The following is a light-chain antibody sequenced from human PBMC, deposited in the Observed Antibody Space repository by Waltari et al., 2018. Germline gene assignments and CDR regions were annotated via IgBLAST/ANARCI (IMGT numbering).Light chain of an antibody. CDR2: GAS. J-gene: IGKJ2*01. CDR3: QQYDTSSYT. Sequence: DIVLTQSPDTLSLSPGDRATLSCRASQTVNSNYLAWYQQKPGQAPRLVSYGASSRATGIPDRFSGSGSGTDFTLNISRLDPEDFAVYYCQQYDTSSYTFGQGTNLEIK. V-gene: IGKV3-20*01. CDR1: QTVNSNY.